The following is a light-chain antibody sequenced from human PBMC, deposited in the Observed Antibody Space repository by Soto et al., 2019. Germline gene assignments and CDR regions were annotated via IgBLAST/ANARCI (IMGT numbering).Light chain of an antibody. CDR3: QKYNRAPWT. Sequence: DIQMTQSPSSLSTPLGDRVIITCRASQGIGNRLAWYQQKPGKAPKLLIYDASTLHSGVPSRFSGAGSGTDFTLISSRLQAEDVATYYCQKYNRAPWTFGQGTQVEIK. J-gene: IGKJ1*01. CDR1: QGIGNR. V-gene: IGKV1-27*01. CDR2: DAS.